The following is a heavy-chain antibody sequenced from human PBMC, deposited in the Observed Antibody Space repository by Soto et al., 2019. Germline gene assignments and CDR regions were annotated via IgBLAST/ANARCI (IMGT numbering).Heavy chain of an antibody. CDR2: ISSSSSYI. Sequence: GGSLRLSCAASGFTFSSYSMNWVRQAPGKGLEWVSSISSSSSYIYYADSVKGRFTISRDNAKNSLYLQMNSLRAEDTAVYYCARDKSPHSESYYMDVWGKGTTVTVSS. V-gene: IGHV3-21*01. J-gene: IGHJ6*03. CDR3: ARDKSPHSESYYMDV. CDR1: GFTFSSYS.